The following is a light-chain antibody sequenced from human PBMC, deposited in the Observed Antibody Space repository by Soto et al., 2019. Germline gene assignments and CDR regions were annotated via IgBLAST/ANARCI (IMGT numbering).Light chain of an antibody. J-gene: IGKJ1*01. CDR1: QTIRSNY. V-gene: IGKV3-20*01. CDR3: HQYGSSPWT. CDR2: GAS. Sequence: ETVLTQSPGTLSLSPGERATLSCRASQTIRSNYLAWYRQTPGQAPRLLIYGASNRATGIADRFSGSGSGTDFTRIISRLEPEDFALYYCHQYGSSPWTFGQGTMVEIK.